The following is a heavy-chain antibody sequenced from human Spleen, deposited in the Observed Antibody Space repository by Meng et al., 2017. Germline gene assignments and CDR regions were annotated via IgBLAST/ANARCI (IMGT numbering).Heavy chain of an antibody. V-gene: IGHV4-34*01. CDR1: GGSLRGSY. CDR3: ARGRMAWFVVVPAAMLSWFDP. D-gene: IGHD2-2*01. CDR2: INHSGST. Sequence: QLWGVDVSKVSVHLCLHYAVYGGSLRGSYWSWLRQPPVKELEWIVEINHSGSTNYNPSLKGRVSISVDTSKNQFSLKLSSVTAADTAVYYCARGRMAWFVVVPAAMLSWFDPWGQGTLVTVSS. J-gene: IGHJ5*02.